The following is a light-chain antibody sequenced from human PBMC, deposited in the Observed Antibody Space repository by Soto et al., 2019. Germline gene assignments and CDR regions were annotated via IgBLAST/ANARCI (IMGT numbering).Light chain of an antibody. CDR2: AAS. V-gene: IGKV1-39*01. CDR1: QSISSH. J-gene: IGKJ1*01. Sequence: DIQMTQSPSSLSASVGDRVTITCRASQSISSHLNWYQQKPGKAPKLLIYAASSLQSGVPSRFSGSGSGTDFTLTISSLQPEDFATYYCQQSYSTLRTFGQGTKV. CDR3: QQSYSTLRT.